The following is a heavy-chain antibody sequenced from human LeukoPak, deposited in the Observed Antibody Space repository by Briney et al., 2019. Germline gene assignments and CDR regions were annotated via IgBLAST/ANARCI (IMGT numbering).Heavy chain of an antibody. Sequence: SETLSLTCNVSGGSISSSSYYWGWIRQPPGKGLEWIGSIYYSGSTYYNPSLKSRVTISVDTSKNQFSLKLRSVTAADSAVYFCARRSNYYDSGTRVDYFDYWGQGALVTVSS. D-gene: IGHD3-10*01. CDR1: GGSISSSSYY. J-gene: IGHJ4*02. CDR3: ARRSNYYDSGTRVDYFDY. V-gene: IGHV4-39*01. CDR2: IYYSGST.